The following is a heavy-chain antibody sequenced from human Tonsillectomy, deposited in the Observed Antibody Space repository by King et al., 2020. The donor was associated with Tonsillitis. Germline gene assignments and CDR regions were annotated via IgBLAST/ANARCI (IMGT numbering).Heavy chain of an antibody. CDR2: IYPGDSNT. CDR1: GYSFTSYW. J-gene: IGHJ5*02. D-gene: IGHD6-19*01. CDR3: ARGGVAWLLPRVWFDP. Sequence: LQLVQSGAEVKKPGESLKISCKGSGYSFTSYWIAWVRQMPGKGLEWMGIIYPGDSNTRYSPSFQGQVTISADKSINTAYLQWSSLKASDTAIYYCARGGVAWLLPRVWFDPWGQGTLVTVSS. V-gene: IGHV5-51*01.